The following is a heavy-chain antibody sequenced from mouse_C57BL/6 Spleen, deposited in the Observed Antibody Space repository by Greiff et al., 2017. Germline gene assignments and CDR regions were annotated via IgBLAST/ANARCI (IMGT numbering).Heavy chain of an antibody. CDR1: GFTFSSYA. D-gene: IGHD2-2*01. J-gene: IGHJ2*01. CDR3: ARDLWLRRGGFDY. Sequence: EVQVVASGGGLVKPGGSLKLSCAASGFTFSSYAMSWVRQTPGKRLEWVATISDGGSYTYYPDNVKGRFTISRDNAKNNLYLQMSHLKSEDTAMYYCARDLWLRRGGFDYWGRGTTLTVSS. CDR2: ISDGGSYT. V-gene: IGHV5-4*01.